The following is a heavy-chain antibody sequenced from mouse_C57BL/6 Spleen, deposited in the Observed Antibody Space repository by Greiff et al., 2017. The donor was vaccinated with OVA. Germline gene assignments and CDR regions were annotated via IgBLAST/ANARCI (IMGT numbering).Heavy chain of an antibody. V-gene: IGHV1-72*01. D-gene: IGHD1-1*01. J-gene: IGHJ2*01. CDR3: ARGATVVAAGCFDY. Sequence: VQLQQPGAELVKPGASVKLSCKASGYTFTSYWMHWVKQRPGRGLEWIGRIDPNSGGTKYNEKFKGKATLTVDKPSSTAYMPLSSLTSEDSAVDYCARGATVVAAGCFDYWGQGTTLTVSS. CDR1: GYTFTSYW. CDR2: IDPNSGGT.